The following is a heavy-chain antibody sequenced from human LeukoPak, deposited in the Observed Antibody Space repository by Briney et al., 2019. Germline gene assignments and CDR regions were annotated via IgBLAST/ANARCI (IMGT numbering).Heavy chain of an antibody. CDR1: GFTFTTYG. V-gene: IGHV3-23*01. Sequence: PGGTLRLSCVASGFTFTTYGLGWVRQAPGKGLEWVSSIRHSGGSTWYADSVKGRFTILRDNSKNTVYLQMNSLRAEDTAVYYCARGAMATKSFDYWGQGTLVTVSS. D-gene: IGHD5-24*01. CDR2: IRHSGGST. J-gene: IGHJ4*02. CDR3: ARGAMATKSFDY.